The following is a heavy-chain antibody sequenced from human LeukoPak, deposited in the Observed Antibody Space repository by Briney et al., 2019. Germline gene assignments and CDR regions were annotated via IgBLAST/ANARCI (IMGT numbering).Heavy chain of an antibody. D-gene: IGHD6-13*01. CDR2: IYHSGST. CDR1: GYSITTDHY. Sequence: SETLYLTCIVSGYSITTDHYWGWIRQPPGRGLEWIGSIYHSGSTYHNPSLKSRVTMSVDTSKNQVSLKLSSVTAADTAVYYCAMTLTNIAGMWFDPWGRGTLVTVSA. V-gene: IGHV4-38-2*02. CDR3: AMTLTNIAGMWFDP. J-gene: IGHJ5*02.